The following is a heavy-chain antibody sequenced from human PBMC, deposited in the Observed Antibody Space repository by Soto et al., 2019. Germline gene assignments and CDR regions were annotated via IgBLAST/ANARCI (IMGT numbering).Heavy chain of an antibody. J-gene: IGHJ4*02. CDR2: IWYDGSNK. D-gene: IGHD3-22*01. Sequence: SLSCAASGFTFSSYGMHWVRQAPGKGLEWVAVIWYDGSNKYYADSVKGRFTISRDNSKNTLYLQMNSLRAEDTAVYYCARDYYYDSSGYGYWGQGPLVTVSS. CDR3: ARDYYYDSSGYGY. V-gene: IGHV3-33*01. CDR1: GFTFSSYG.